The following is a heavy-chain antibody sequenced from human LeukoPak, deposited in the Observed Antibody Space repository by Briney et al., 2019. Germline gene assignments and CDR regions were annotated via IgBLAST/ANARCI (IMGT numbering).Heavy chain of an antibody. CDR3: ARVGGRGSPVSY. CDR1: GVTFSSYW. J-gene: IGHJ4*02. CDR2: INSDGSNT. Sequence: QPGGSLRLSCAAPGVTFSSYWMHWVRQAPGKGLVWVSRINSDGSNTSYADSVKGRFTISRDNAKNTLYLQMNSLRAEDTAVYYCARVGGRGSPVSYWGQGSLVTVSS. V-gene: IGHV3-74*01. D-gene: IGHD3-16*01.